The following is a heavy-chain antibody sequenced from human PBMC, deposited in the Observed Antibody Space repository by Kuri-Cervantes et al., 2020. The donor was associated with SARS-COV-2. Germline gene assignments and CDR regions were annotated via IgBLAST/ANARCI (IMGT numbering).Heavy chain of an antibody. D-gene: IGHD2-2*01. CDR2: IGTAGDT. Sequence: GESLKISCAASGFTFSSYDMHWVRQATGKGLEWVSAIGTAGDTYYPGSVKGRFTISRENAKNSLYLQMNSLRAADTAVYYCARANIVVVPAALGAIIYYYYYMDVWGKGTTVTVSS. CDR1: GFTFSSYD. CDR3: ARANIVVVPAALGAIIYYYYYMDV. J-gene: IGHJ6*03. V-gene: IGHV3-13*04.